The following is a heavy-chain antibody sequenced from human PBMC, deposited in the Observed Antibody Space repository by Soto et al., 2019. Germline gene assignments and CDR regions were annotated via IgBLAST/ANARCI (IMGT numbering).Heavy chain of an antibody. Sequence: GGSLRLSCAASGFTFSSYGMHWVRQAPGKGLEWVAVISYDGSNKYYADSVKGRFTISRDNSKNTLYLQMNSLRAEDTAVYYCAKDSGSYGDREGDYWGQGTLVTVSS. CDR3: AKDSGSYGDREGDY. CDR2: ISYDGSNK. V-gene: IGHV3-30*18. D-gene: IGHD1-26*01. CDR1: GFTFSSYG. J-gene: IGHJ4*02.